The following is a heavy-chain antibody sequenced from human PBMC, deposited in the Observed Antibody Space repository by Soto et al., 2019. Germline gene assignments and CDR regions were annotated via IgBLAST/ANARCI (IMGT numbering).Heavy chain of an antibody. Sequence: EVQLVESGGGLVQPGGSLRLSCAASGFTFRSYNMNWVRQAPGKGLEWVSFITSDSGTIYYADSVKGRFTISRDNAKNSPYLQINSRRDDDTALYYCARTEVGYIYNFAHWGHGTLVPVSS. CDR2: ITSDSGTI. CDR1: GFTFRSYN. J-gene: IGHJ4*01. V-gene: IGHV3-48*02. D-gene: IGHD5-18*01. CDR3: ARTEVGYIYNFAH.